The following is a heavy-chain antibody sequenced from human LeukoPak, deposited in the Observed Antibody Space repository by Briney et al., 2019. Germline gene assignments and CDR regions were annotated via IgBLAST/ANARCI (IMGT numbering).Heavy chain of an antibody. CDR3: ARSLYDSSGSTESFDY. Sequence: ASVKVSCKASGYTFTSYGISWVRQAPGQGLEWMGWISAYNGNTNYAQKLQGRVTMATDTSTSTAYMELRSLRSDDTAVYYCARSLYDSSGSTESFDYWGQGTLVTVSS. CDR2: ISAYNGNT. V-gene: IGHV1-18*01. J-gene: IGHJ4*02. D-gene: IGHD3-22*01. CDR1: GYTFTSYG.